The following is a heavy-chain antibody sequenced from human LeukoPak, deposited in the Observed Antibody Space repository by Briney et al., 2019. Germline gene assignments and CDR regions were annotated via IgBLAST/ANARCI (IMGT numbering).Heavy chain of an antibody. V-gene: IGHV3-30*18. CDR3: AKDLGGSIRDVDYYYYGMDV. Sequence: GGSLRLSCAASGFTFSSYGMHWVRQAPGKGLEWVAVISYDGSNKYYADSVKGRFTISRDNSKNTLYLQMNSLRAEDTAVYYCAKDLGGSIRDVDYYYYGMDVWGQGTTVTVSS. D-gene: IGHD6-13*01. J-gene: IGHJ6*02. CDR2: ISYDGSNK. CDR1: GFTFSSYG.